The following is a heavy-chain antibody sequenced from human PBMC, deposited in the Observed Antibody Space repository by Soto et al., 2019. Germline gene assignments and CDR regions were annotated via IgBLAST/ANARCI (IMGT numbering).Heavy chain of an antibody. CDR2: ISYSGST. J-gene: IGHJ6*03. D-gene: IGHD2-2*01. CDR3: ARTYVTDVVVVRASKDYMDV. V-gene: IGHV4-39*01. CDR1: GGSISSSSSS. Sequence: SETLSLTCTVSGGSISSSSSSWCWIRQPPGKGLEWLGIISYSGSTYYSPSLKSRVTISVDASKNLFSLKLSSVTAADTAVYYCARTYVTDVVVVRASKDYMDVWGKGTTVTVSS.